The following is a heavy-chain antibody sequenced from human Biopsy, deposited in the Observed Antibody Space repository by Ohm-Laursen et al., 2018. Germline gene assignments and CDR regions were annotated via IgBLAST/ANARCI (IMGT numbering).Heavy chain of an antibody. CDR2: INPSGSTT. Sequence: SAVKVSCKASGYSFTSYYMHWVRQAPGQGLEWMGMINPSGSTTSYPQIFQGRVTMTRDTSKSTVYMELSSLRSADTAVYFCARNTGWYGDLYYFDYWGQGTPVTVSS. CDR1: GYSFTSYY. CDR3: ARNTGWYGDLYYFDY. V-gene: IGHV1-46*01. D-gene: IGHD6-19*01. J-gene: IGHJ4*02.